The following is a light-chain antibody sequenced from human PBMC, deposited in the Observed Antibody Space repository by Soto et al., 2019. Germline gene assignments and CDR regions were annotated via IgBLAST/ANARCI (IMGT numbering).Light chain of an antibody. CDR3: QKYDRAPRT. Sequence: DIQMTQSPSSLSASVGDSVTITRRASQGINNYLAWYQQKPGKVPVLLIYSASTLKSGVPSRFSGRGAGTDFTLTISSLQPEDFATYYCQKYDRAPRTFGQGTKVDIK. CDR1: QGINNY. V-gene: IGKV1-27*01. CDR2: SAS. J-gene: IGKJ1*01.